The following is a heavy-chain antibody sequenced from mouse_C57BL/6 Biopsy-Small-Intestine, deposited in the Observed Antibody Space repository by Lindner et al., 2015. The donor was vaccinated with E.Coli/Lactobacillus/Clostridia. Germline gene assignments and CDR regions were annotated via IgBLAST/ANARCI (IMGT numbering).Heavy chain of an antibody. V-gene: IGHV1-53*01. J-gene: IGHJ3*01. CDR2: INPNSGGT. CDR3: ARISYTNSCSNGVCTNGGGAFDF. Sequence: SVKVSCKASGYTLTGYYMHWVRQAPGQGLEWMGSINPNSGGTNYAQKFQGRVTMTRDTSISTAYMELSSLRSDDTAVYYCARISYTNSCSNGVCTNGGGAFDFWGQGTMATVSS. D-gene: IGHD1-1*02. CDR1: GYTLTGYY.